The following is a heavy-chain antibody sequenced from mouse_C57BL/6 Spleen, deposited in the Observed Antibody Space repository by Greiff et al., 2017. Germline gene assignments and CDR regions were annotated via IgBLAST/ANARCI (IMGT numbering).Heavy chain of an antibody. Sequence: QVTLKVSGPELVKPGASVKISCKASGYAFSSSWMNWVKQRPGKGLEWIGRIYPGDGDTNYNGKFKGKATLTADKSSSTAYMQLSSLTSEDSAVYFCARSLWSSDYWGQGTTLTVSS. CDR3: ARSLWSSDY. V-gene: IGHV1-82*01. J-gene: IGHJ2*01. CDR1: GYAFSSSW. CDR2: IYPGDGDT. D-gene: IGHD1-1*02.